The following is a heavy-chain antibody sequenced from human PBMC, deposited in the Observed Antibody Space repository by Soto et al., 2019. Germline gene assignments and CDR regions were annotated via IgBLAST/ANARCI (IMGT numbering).Heavy chain of an antibody. CDR2: MNPGSGDT. J-gene: IGHJ5*02. V-gene: IGHV1-8*01. Sequence: ASVTFSCTSSGSTFPHNEVTWVLQATGQGLEWMGWMNPGSGDTGYAQKFQGRVTMTRDISIATAYMELSSLRSDDTAIYYCARMATFGSLNWFDPWGQGNLVTGSA. D-gene: IGHD3-16*01. CDR1: GSTFPHNE. CDR3: ARMATFGSLNWFDP.